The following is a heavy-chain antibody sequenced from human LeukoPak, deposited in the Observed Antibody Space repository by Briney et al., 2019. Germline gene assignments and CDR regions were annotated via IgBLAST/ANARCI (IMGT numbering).Heavy chain of an antibody. CDR3: ANELRGWDLVYYGSGSRIY. D-gene: IGHD3-10*01. V-gene: IGHV3-23*01. J-gene: IGHJ4*02. Sequence: PGGSLRLSCAASGFTFSSYAMSWVRQAPGKGLEWVSAISGSGGSTYYADSVKGRFTISRDNSKNTLYLQMNSLRAEDTAVYYCANELRGWDLVYYGSGSRIYWGQGTLVTVSS. CDR1: GFTFSSYA. CDR2: ISGSGGST.